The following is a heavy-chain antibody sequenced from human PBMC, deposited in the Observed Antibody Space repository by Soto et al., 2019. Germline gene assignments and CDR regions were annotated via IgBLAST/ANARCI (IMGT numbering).Heavy chain of an antibody. V-gene: IGHV3-30-3*01. CDR3: ARDDERWGDCDLGY. D-gene: IGHD2-21*01. CDR1: GFTFSSHT. J-gene: IGHJ4*02. CDR2: IYPDGNGK. Sequence: QVHLVESGGGVVQPGGSLRLSCVASGFTFSSHTMHWVRQAPGKGLEWVTFIYPDGNGKHYAESVKGRFTTSRDNSKKTMYLQMNSLRVEDAAVYYCARDDERWGDCDLGYWGQGVLVTVSS.